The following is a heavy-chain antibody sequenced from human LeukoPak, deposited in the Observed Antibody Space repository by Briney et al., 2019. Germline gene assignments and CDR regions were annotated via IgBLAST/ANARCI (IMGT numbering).Heavy chain of an antibody. J-gene: IGHJ4*02. D-gene: IGHD7-27*01. CDR3: TCDPNWVFDD. CDR2: IYHSGNT. CDR1: GYSISSGFY. Sequence: SETLSLTCAVSGYSISSGFYWGWIRQPPGKGLEWIGSIYHSGNTYYNPSLKSQVTISLDTSKNQFSLKLTSVTAADTAMYYCTCDPNWVFDDWGQGTLVTVSS. V-gene: IGHV4-38-2*01.